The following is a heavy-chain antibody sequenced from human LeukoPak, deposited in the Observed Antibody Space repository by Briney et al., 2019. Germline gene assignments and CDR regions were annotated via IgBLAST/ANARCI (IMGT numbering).Heavy chain of an antibody. D-gene: IGHD1-26*01. CDR2: IYSGGST. V-gene: IGHV3-53*01. CDR3: ARGGSYLSAFDI. CDR1: GFTFSSYG. J-gene: IGHJ3*02. Sequence: GGSLRLSCAASGFTFSSYGMSWVRQAPGKGLEWVSIIYSGGSTFYADSVKGRFTISRDNSKNTLYLQMNSLRAEDTAVYYCARGGSYLSAFDIWGQGTMVTVSS.